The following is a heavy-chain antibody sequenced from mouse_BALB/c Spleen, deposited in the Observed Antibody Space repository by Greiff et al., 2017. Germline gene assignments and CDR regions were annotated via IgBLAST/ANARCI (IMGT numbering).Heavy chain of an antibody. D-gene: IGHD2-4*01. CDR2: ISYSGST. V-gene: IGHV3-2*02. CDR1: GYSITSDYA. CDR3: ARFDYDGFDY. Sequence: EVKLMESGPGLVKPSQSLSLTCTVTGYSITSDYAWNWIRQFPGNKLEWMGYISYSGSTSYNPSLKSRISITRDTSKNQFFLQLNSVTTEDTATYYCARFDYDGFDYWGQGTTLTVSS. J-gene: IGHJ2*01.